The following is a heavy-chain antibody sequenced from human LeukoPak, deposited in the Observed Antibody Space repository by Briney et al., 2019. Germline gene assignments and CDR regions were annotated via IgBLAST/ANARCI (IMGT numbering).Heavy chain of an antibody. CDR3: AREKDDHGDPRPLDA. CDR2: IYNDGSTT. D-gene: IGHD4-17*01. V-gene: IGHV3-74*01. CDR1: GFMFSKSW. J-gene: IGHJ5*02. Sequence: GGSLRLSCAASGFMFSKSWMHWVRQVPGKGLVCVARIYNDGSTTNYADSVKGRFTISSDNDANTLFLQMSSLRAEDTSVYYCAREKDDHGDPRPLDAWGQGDLVTVSS.